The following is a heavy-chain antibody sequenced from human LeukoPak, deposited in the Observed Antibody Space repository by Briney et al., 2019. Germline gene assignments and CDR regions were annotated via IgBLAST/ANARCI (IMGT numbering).Heavy chain of an antibody. CDR1: GYTLTELS. V-gene: IGHV1-24*01. Sequence: ASVKVSCKVSGYTLTELSMHWVRQAPGKGLEWMGGFDPEDGETIYAQKFQGRVTMTEDTSTDTAYTELRSLRSDDTAVYYCARDWSNAFDIWGQGTMVTVSS. CDR2: FDPEDGET. D-gene: IGHD2-8*02. CDR3: ARDWSNAFDI. J-gene: IGHJ3*02.